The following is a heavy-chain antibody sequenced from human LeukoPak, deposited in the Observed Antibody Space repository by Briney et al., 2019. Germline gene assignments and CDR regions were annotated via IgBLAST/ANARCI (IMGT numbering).Heavy chain of an antibody. Sequence: PSETLSLTCAVYGGSFSGYYWSWIRQPPGKGLEWIGEINHSGSTKYNPSLKSRVTISVDTSKSQFSLKLSSVTAADTAVYYCARGLRSPPRANMVRGVHYYYYGMDVWGQGTTVTVSS. V-gene: IGHV4-34*01. CDR3: ARGLRSPPRANMVRGVHYYYYGMDV. J-gene: IGHJ6*02. CDR2: INHSGST. CDR1: GGSFSGYY. D-gene: IGHD3-10*01.